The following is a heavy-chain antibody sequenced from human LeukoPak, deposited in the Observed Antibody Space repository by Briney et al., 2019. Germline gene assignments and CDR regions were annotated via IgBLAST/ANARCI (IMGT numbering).Heavy chain of an antibody. Sequence: GGSLRLSCAASGFTFSDYYMSWIRQAPGKGLEWVSYISSSGGTIYYADSVKGRFTISRDNAKNSLYLQMNSLRAEDTAVYYCARERYYYDSSAYYGYWGQGTLVTVSS. V-gene: IGHV3-11*01. CDR1: GFTFSDYY. CDR2: ISSSGGTI. D-gene: IGHD3-22*01. CDR3: ARERYYYDSSAYYGY. J-gene: IGHJ4*02.